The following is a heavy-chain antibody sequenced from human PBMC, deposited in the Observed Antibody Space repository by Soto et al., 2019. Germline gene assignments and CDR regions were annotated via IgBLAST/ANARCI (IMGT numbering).Heavy chain of an antibody. CDR3: ARIYYYDSSGYYPPGANWFDP. J-gene: IGHJ5*02. V-gene: IGHV4-31*03. CDR1: GGSISSGGYY. Sequence: SETLSLTCTVSGGSISSGGYYWSWIRQHPGKGLEWIGYIYYSGSTYYNPSLKSRVTISVDTSKNQFSLKLSFVTAADTAVYYCARIYYYDSSGYYPPGANWFDPWGQGTLVTVSS. D-gene: IGHD3-22*01. CDR2: IYYSGST.